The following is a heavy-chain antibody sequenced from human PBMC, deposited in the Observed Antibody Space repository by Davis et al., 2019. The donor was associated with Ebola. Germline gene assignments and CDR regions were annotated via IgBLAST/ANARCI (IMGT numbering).Heavy chain of an antibody. V-gene: IGHV1-3*01. Sequence: AASVKVSCKASGYTFSNYGISWVRQAPGQGLEWMGWINVGNGDTKYSQKFRDRVTITRDTSASTSYMELSSLRFEDTAVFYCARGKTVSGTRGLSWFDPWGPGTLVTVS. CDR2: INVGNGDT. D-gene: IGHD6-19*01. J-gene: IGHJ5*02. CDR1: GYTFSNYG. CDR3: ARGKTVSGTRGLSWFDP.